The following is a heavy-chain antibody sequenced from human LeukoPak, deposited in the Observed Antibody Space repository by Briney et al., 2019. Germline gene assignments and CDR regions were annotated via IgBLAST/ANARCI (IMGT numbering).Heavy chain of an antibody. CDR2: IWYDGSNK. J-gene: IGHJ3*02. D-gene: IGHD6-19*01. CDR3: AKPSFSSGWLNHAFDI. CDR1: GFTFSSYG. Sequence: GGSLRLSCAASGFTFSSYGMHWVRQAPGKGLEWVAVIWYDGSNKYYADSVKGRFTISRDNSKNTLYLQMNSLRAEDTAVYYCAKPSFSSGWLNHAFDIWGQGTMVTVSS. V-gene: IGHV3-33*06.